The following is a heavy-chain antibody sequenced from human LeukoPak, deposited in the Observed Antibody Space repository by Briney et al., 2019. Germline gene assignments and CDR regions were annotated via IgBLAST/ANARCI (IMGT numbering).Heavy chain of an antibody. CDR2: ISYGGNNE. Sequence: PGGSLRLSCAASGFTVSSNYMSWVRQAPGKGLEWVAVISYGGNNEDYADSVKGRFPISRDNSKNTLYLQMNSLRAEDTAVYHCARGGNPIYYYYLDVWGKGTTVTVSS. CDR3: ARGGNPIYYYYLDV. CDR1: GFTVSSNY. V-gene: IGHV3-30-3*01. J-gene: IGHJ6*03. D-gene: IGHD1-1*01.